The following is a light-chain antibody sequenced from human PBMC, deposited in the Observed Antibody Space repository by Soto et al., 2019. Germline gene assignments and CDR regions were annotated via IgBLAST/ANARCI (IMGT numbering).Light chain of an antibody. CDR1: QSLSSW. V-gene: IGKV1-5*01. Sequence: DIQMTQSPSTLSASVGDRVTIPCRARQSLSSWLAWYQQKPGKAPKLMIYDASSLESGVPSRFSGSGSGTEFTLTISSLQPDDFAPYYCQPCGTFGQGTKVEI. J-gene: IGKJ1*01. CDR3: QPCGT. CDR2: DAS.